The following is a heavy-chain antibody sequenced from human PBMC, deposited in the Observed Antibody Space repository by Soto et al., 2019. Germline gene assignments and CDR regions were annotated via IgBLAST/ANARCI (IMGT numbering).Heavy chain of an antibody. D-gene: IGHD4-17*01. J-gene: IGHJ4*02. CDR1: GYTFTSYG. Sequence: ASVKVSCKASGYTFTSYGISWVRQAPGQGLEWMGWISAYNGNTNYAQKLQGRVTMTTDTSTSTAYMELRSLRSDDTAVYYCARDSEGYGDYGFSTDYFDYWGQGTLVTVSS. CDR2: ISAYNGNT. V-gene: IGHV1-18*01. CDR3: ARDSEGYGDYGFSTDYFDY.